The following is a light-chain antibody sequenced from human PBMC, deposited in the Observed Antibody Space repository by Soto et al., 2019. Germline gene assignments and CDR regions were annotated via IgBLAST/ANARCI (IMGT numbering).Light chain of an antibody. CDR2: GAS. CDR3: QQYGSTPLT. CDR1: HTVSNNY. Sequence: IALAYSPGTLALCPGERATRSCGASHTVSNNYIAWYQQKPGQAPRLLHYGASSRATGIPDRFSGRGSGTDFTLSISRLEPEDFAVYYCQQYGSTPLTFGGGTKVDIK. J-gene: IGKJ4*01. V-gene: IGKV3-20*01.